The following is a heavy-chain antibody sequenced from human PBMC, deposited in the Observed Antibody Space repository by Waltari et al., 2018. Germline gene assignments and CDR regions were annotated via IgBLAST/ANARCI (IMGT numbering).Heavy chain of an antibody. J-gene: IGHJ4*02. CDR3: VRDLRESRYMTSFDI. CDR1: GLRFSVYT. Sequence: EVQLVESGGGLVNPGGSLRLTCAASGLRFSVYTLAWVRQAPGKGLDWVASISSRSHYMDYGDSVKGRFTISRHNSKSSLYLQVDSLGAGDTAVYYCVRDLRESRYMTSFDIWGQGTLVTVSS. V-gene: IGHV3-21*02. CDR2: ISSRSHYM. D-gene: IGHD3-9*01.